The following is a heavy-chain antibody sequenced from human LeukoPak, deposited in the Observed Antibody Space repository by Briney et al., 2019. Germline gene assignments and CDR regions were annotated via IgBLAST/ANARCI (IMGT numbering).Heavy chain of an antibody. CDR1: GGTFSSYA. J-gene: IGHJ5*02. CDR3: ARVKEGIAAAGTGWFDP. Sequence: GASVKVSCKASGGTFSSYAISWVRQAPGQGLEWMGGIIPIFGTANYAQKFQGRVTITADKSTSTAYMELSSLRSEDTAVYYCARVKEGIAAAGTGWFDPWGQGTLVTVSS. CDR2: IIPIFGTA. V-gene: IGHV1-69*06. D-gene: IGHD6-13*01.